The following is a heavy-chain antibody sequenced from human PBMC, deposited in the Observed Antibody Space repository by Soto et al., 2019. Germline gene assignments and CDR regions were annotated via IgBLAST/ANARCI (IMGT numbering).Heavy chain of an antibody. J-gene: IGHJ4*02. CDR1: RFAFISYW. D-gene: IGHD2-2*01. CDR3: ARGIYCSSNSCSQVGFDY. V-gene: IGHV3-7*01. CDR2: IKEDGSEK. Sequence: HPGGSLRLSCAASRFAFISYWIIFFRHSPVKWLEWVANIKEDGSEKNYVDSVKGRFTISRDNAKKSLFLQMSSLRAEDTAVYYCARGIYCSSNSCSQVGFDYWGQGTLVTVSS.